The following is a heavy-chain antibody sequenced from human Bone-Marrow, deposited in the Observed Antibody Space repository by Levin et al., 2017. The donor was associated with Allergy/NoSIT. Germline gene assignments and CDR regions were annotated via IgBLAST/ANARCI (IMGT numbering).Heavy chain of an antibody. D-gene: IGHD6-13*01. CDR3: ARAQPDTKYRSCDY. V-gene: IGHV3-7*04. J-gene: IGHJ4*02. CDR1: GFTFSDSW. Sequence: GESLKISCAASGFTFSDSWMTWVRQAPGKRPEWVASIKQDGSEKDYVDSVKGRFTISIDNTKNSLYLQMNSLRVEDTAVYYCARAQPDTKYRSCDYWGQGTLVTVSS. CDR2: IKQDGSEK.